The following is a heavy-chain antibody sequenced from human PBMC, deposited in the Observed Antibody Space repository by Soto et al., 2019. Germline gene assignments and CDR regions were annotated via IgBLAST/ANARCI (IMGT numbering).Heavy chain of an antibody. CDR2: IWYDGSNK. V-gene: IGHV3-33*06. CDR3: GKVADTGYYTVER. J-gene: IGHJ4*02. D-gene: IGHD3-9*01. CDR1: GFTFSSYG. Sequence: PGGSLRLSCAASGFTFSSYGMHWVRQAPGKGLEWVAVIWYDGSNKYYADSVKGRFTISRDNSKNTLYLQMNSLRAEDTAVYYCGKVADTGYYTVERWGQGTLVTVSS.